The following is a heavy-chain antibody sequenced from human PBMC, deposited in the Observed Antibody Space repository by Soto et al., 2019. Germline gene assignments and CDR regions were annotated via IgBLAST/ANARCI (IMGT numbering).Heavy chain of an antibody. CDR2: ISAYNGNT. J-gene: IGHJ4*02. Sequence: SVKVSCKASGYTFARYGISWVRQAPVQGLEWMGWISAYNGNTNYAQKLQGRVTMTTDTSTSTAYMELRSLRSDDTAVYYCARDRYYYDSSGYYYFDYWGQGTLVTVSS. V-gene: IGHV1-18*01. CDR1: GYTFARYG. CDR3: ARDRYYYDSSGYYYFDY. D-gene: IGHD3-22*01.